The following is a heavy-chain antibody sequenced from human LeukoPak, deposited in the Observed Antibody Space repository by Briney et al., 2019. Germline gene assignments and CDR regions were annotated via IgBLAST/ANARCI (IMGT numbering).Heavy chain of an antibody. CDR3: AMRTPDFGELGHWFDP. CDR1: GGSISSHY. J-gene: IGHJ5*02. V-gene: IGHV4-59*11. CDR2: IYYNGST. D-gene: IGHD3-10*01. Sequence: PPETLSLTCTVSGGSISSHYWSWIRQPPGKGLEWMGYIYYNGSTNYNTSPKSRVTITVDTTKNQFSLKLSSATAAATAVYYCAMRTPDFGELGHWFDPWGQGTLVTVSS.